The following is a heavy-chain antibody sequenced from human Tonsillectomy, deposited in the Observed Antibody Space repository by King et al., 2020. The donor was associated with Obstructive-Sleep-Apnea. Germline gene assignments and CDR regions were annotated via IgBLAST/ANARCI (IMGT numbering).Heavy chain of an antibody. Sequence: VQLVESGGGLVQPGRSLRLSCAVSGFTFDDYAMHWVRQAPGKGLEWVSGISWNSGSIGYADSVTGRFTISRDNAKNSLYLQMNSLRAEDTALYYCAKAKVRDEPAVRFFDWGRWRSGSGTFDIWGQGTMVTVSS. V-gene: IGHV3-9*01. CDR1: GFTFDDYA. CDR3: AKAKVRDEPAVRFFDWGRWRSGSGTFDI. D-gene: IGHD3-9*01. CDR2: ISWNSGSI. J-gene: IGHJ3*02.